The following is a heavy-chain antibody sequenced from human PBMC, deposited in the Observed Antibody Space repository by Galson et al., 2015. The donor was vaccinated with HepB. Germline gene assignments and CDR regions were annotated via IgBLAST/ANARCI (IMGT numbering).Heavy chain of an antibody. Sequence: SLRLSCAASGFTFSSYGMHWVRQAPGKGLEWVAVISYDGSNKYYADSVKGRFTVSRDNSKNTLSLQMNSLRAEDTAVYYCAKDPRATGVEWELLGKYYYYYGMDVWGQGTTVTVSS. CDR1: GFTFSSYG. V-gene: IGHV3-30*18. CDR2: ISYDGSNK. CDR3: AKDPRATGVEWELLGKYYYYYGMDV. J-gene: IGHJ6*02. D-gene: IGHD1-26*01.